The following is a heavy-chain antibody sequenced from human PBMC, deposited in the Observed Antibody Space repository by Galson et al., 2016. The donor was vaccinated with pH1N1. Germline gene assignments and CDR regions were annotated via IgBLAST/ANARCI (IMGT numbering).Heavy chain of an antibody. J-gene: IGHJ3*01. Sequence: SLRLSCAASGFTFSSYEMNRVRQAPGKGLEWVSVISGNGGSPFYADSVKGRFTISRDNSKNTLFLQMNSLRVEDTALYYCAKGGSPQTPNDAFDVWGQGSMVTVSS. CDR2: ISGNGGSP. D-gene: IGHD3-16*01. V-gene: IGHV3-23*01. CDR3: AKGGSPQTPNDAFDV. CDR1: GFTFSSYE.